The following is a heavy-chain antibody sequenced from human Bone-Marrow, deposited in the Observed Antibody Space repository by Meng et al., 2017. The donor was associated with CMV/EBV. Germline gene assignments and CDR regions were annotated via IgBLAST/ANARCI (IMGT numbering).Heavy chain of an antibody. D-gene: IGHD3-9*01. CDR3: TTDLVTYINADIDD. CDR2: IKSKTDGGTT. V-gene: IGHV3-15*01. J-gene: IGHJ4*02. CDR1: GFTFSNAW. Sequence: GESLKISCAASGFTFSNAWMSWVRQAPGKGLEWVGRIKSKTDGGTTDYAAPVKGRFTISRDDSKNTLYLQMNSLKTEDTAVYYCTTDLVTYINADIDDWVQGTLVTVSS.